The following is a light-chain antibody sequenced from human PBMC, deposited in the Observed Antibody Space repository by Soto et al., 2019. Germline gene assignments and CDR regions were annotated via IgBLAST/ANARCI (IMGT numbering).Light chain of an antibody. CDR1: SSDVGGYNY. Sequence: QSVLTQPPSASGSPGQSVTISCTGTSSDVGGYNYVSWYQQHPGKAPKLMIYEVSYRPSGVSDRFSGSKSGNTASLTVSGLQAEDEADYYCCSYAGSSTSPYVIGTGTKVTVL. CDR2: EVS. CDR3: CSYAGSSTSPYV. J-gene: IGLJ1*01. V-gene: IGLV2-8*01.